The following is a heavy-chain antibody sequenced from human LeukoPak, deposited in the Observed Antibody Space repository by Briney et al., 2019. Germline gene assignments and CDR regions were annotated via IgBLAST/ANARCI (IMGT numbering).Heavy chain of an antibody. CDR3: GRAFPPLRTSSAGDL. Sequence: GGSLRLSCSASGFTFSDYDMNWIRQAPGKGLEWISAISGRSSHTYYGDSVKGRFSISRDNAKNLLYLQMDGLGAEDTAVYYCGRAFPPLRTSSAGDLWGQGTLVTVSS. D-gene: IGHD3-16*01. CDR2: ISGRSSHT. J-gene: IGHJ4*02. CDR1: GFTFSDYD. V-gene: IGHV3-21*06.